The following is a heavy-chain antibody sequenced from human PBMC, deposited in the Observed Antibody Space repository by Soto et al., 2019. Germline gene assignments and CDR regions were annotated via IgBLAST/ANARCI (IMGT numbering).Heavy chain of an antibody. J-gene: IGHJ1*01. D-gene: IGHD6-13*01. CDR1: GFTFSDYY. Sequence: QVQLVESGGALVKPGGSLRLSCAASGFTFSDYYMSWIRQAPGKGLEWVSHISSSTGYTNYADSVKGRFTISRDNGKKHLYMQMNSLGAADTAVYYCAGGDSTWRNWGQGTLVTVSS. V-gene: IGHV3-11*05. CDR3: AGGDSTWRN. CDR2: ISSSTGYT.